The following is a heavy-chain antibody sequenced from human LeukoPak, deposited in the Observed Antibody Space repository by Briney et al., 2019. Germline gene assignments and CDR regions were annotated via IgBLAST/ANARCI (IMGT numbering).Heavy chain of an antibody. J-gene: IGHJ4*01. CDR2: ISSSSSYI. Sequence: GGSLRLSCAASGFTFSSYSMNWVRQAPGKGLEWVSSISSSSSYIYYADSVKGRFTISRDNAKNSLYLQMNSLRAEDTAVYYCATYRQVLLPFESWGQEPWSPSPQ. D-gene: IGHD2-8*02. CDR3: ATYRQVLLPFES. V-gene: IGHV3-21*01. CDR1: GFTFSSYS.